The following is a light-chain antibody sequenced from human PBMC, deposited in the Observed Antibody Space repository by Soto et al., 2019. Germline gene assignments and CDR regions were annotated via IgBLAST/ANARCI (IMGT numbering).Light chain of an antibody. V-gene: IGKV3-15*01. Sequence: EIVLTQSPATLAVSPGDRVTLSCRASQSVDINLAWYQQKAGQAPRLLVYGASTKATDMPGRFSGRGSGTEFTLTINNLQSEDFAVYYCQQYRNWPRTFGQGTKVDIK. CDR2: GAS. CDR3: QQYRNWPRT. CDR1: QSVDIN. J-gene: IGKJ1*01.